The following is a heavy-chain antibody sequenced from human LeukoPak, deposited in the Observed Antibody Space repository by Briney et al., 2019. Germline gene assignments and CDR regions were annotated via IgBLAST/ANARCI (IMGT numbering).Heavy chain of an antibody. D-gene: IGHD2-2*01. CDR2: ISAYNGNT. CDR3: ARVKGVVPAAIDDY. V-gene: IGHV1-18*01. J-gene: IGHJ4*02. CDR1: GYTFTSYG. Sequence: GASVKVSCKASGYTFTSYGISWVRQAPGQGLVWMGWISAYNGNTNYAQKLQGRVTMTTDTSTSTAYMELRSLRSDDTAVYYCARVKGVVPAAIDDYWGQGTLVTVSS.